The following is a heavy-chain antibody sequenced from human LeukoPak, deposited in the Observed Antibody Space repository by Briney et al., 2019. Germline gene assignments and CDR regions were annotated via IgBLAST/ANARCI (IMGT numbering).Heavy chain of an antibody. Sequence: GASVKVSCKASGYTFTTYNINWVRQAPGQGLEWMGWISGYNGNTNYAQKLQGRVTMTTDTSTSTAYMELRSLKSDDTAVYYCARDRGIAVAGTRYGCWFDPWGQGTLVTVSS. D-gene: IGHD6-19*01. V-gene: IGHV1-18*01. CDR3: ARDRGIAVAGTRYGCWFDP. CDR1: GYTFTTYN. J-gene: IGHJ5*02. CDR2: ISGYNGNT.